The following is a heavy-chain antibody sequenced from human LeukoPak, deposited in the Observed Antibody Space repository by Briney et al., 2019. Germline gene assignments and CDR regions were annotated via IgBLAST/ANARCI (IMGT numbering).Heavy chain of an antibody. CDR1: GNTLTEFS. J-gene: IGHJ6*03. V-gene: IGHV1-24*01. CDR2: FDPEDGET. Sequence: ASVKVSCKVSGNTLTEFSMHWVRQAPGKGLEWMGGFDPEDGETIYAQKFQGRVTMTEDTSTSTAYMELRSLRPDDTAVYYCARVYDFWSGITPPYYYYYMDVWGKGTTVTVSS. CDR3: ARVYDFWSGITPPYYYYYMDV. D-gene: IGHD3-3*01.